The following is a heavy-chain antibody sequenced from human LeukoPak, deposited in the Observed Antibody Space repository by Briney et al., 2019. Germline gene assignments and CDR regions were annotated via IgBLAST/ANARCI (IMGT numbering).Heavy chain of an antibody. D-gene: IGHD1-26*01. V-gene: IGHV1-69*05. CDR3: ARAQGGIVGATRHYYYYMDV. Sequence: SVKVSCKASVGTFSSYAISWVRQAPGQGLEWMGGIIPIFGTANYAQKFQGRVTITTDESTSTAYMELSSLRSEDTAVYYCARAQGGIVGATRHYYYYMDVWGKGTTVTVSS. CDR1: VGTFSSYA. J-gene: IGHJ6*03. CDR2: IIPIFGTA.